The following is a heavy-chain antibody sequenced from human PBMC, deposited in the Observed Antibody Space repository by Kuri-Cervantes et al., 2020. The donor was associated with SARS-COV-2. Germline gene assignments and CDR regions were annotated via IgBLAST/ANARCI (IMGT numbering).Heavy chain of an antibody. V-gene: IGHV3-30*04. Sequence: GGSLRLSCAASGFTFNTCAMHWVRQAPGKGLEWVAMVSSDGTNQNYADSVKGRFTISRDNSKNTMHLQIISLRTEDTGVFYCARARVGVFDFWGQGALVTVSS. CDR3: ARARVGVFDF. J-gene: IGHJ4*02. CDR2: VSSDGTNQ. CDR1: GFTFNTCA. D-gene: IGHD2-21*01.